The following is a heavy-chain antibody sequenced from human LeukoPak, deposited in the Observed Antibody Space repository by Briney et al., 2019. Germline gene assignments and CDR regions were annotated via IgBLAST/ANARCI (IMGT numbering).Heavy chain of an antibody. V-gene: IGHV1-2*02. CDR2: INPNSGGT. D-gene: IGHD6-13*01. CDR1: GYTFTGYY. Sequence: ASVKVSCMASGYTFTGYYMHWVRQAPGQGLEWMGWINPNSGGTNYAQKFQGRVTMTRDTSISTAYMELSRLRSDDTAVYYCARGGAAAGMRTKNYWGQGTLVTVSS. CDR3: ARGGAAAGMRTKNY. J-gene: IGHJ4*02.